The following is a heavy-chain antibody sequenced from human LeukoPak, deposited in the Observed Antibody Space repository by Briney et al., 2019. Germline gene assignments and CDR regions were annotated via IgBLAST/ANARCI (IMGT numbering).Heavy chain of an antibody. CDR1: GFTVSSNY. CDR2: IYSDGST. Sequence: GGSLRLSCAASGFTVSSNYMSWVRQAPGKGLEWVSIIYSDGSTYYADSVKGRSTISRDNSKSTLYLQMNSLRAEDTAVYYCARATFYYDSSGYRDFYFDYWGQGTLVTVSS. D-gene: IGHD3-22*01. CDR3: ARATFYYDSSGYRDFYFDY. J-gene: IGHJ4*02. V-gene: IGHV3-53*01.